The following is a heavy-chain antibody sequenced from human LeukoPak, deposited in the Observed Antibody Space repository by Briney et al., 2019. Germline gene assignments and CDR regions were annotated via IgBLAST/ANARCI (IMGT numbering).Heavy chain of an antibody. D-gene: IGHD2-2*01. Sequence: PSDTLSLPCAVYVGFYCGYYWSWIPHPPGKALECIGELNHSGNTNYNPSLQPRVHLSVDTSKNQFTLKLSSVTAADTAVYYFAREANRECSSTSCFFDYWGQGTLVTVSS. V-gene: IGHV4-34*01. CDR2: LNHSGNT. CDR3: AREANRECSSTSCFFDY. CDR1: VGFYCGYY. J-gene: IGHJ4*02.